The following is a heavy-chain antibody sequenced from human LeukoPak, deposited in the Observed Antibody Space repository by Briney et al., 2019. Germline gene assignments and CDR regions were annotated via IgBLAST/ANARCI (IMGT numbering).Heavy chain of an antibody. D-gene: IGHD2-21*02. CDR3: AKPLIVVVAAPGHY. CDR2: ISGSGGST. Sequence: GGSLRLSCAASGFTFSSYAMSWVRQAPGKGLEWVSAISGSGGSTYYADSVKGRFTISRDNSKNTLYPQMNSLRAEDTAVYYCAKPLIVVVAAPGHYWGQGTLVTVSS. CDR1: GFTFSSYA. V-gene: IGHV3-23*01. J-gene: IGHJ4*02.